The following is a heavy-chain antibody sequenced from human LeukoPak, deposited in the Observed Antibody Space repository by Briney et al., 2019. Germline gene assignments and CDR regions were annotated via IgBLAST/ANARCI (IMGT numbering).Heavy chain of an antibody. CDR1: GGSISSYY. J-gene: IGHJ6*03. D-gene: IGHD1-1*01. V-gene: IGHV4-59*01. Sequence: SSETLSLTCTVSGGSISSYYWSWIRQPPGKGLEWIGYIYYSGSTNYNPSLKSRVTISVDTSKNQFSLKLSSVTAADTAVYYCARVLPNDNYYYCYMDVWGKGTTVTVSS. CDR3: ARVLPNDNYYYCYMDV. CDR2: IYYSGST.